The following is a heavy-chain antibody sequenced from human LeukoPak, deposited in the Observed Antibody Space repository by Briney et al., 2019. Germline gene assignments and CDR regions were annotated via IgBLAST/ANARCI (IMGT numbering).Heavy chain of an antibody. V-gene: IGHV3-30-3*01. CDR1: GFTFSSYA. J-gene: IGHJ4*02. Sequence: PGRSLRLSCAASGFTFSSYAMHWVRQAPGKGLEWVAVISYDGSNKYYADSVKGRFTIPRDNSKNTLYLQMNSLRAEDTAVYYCARERPQGYFDYWGQGTLVTVSS. CDR3: ARERPQGYFDY. CDR2: ISYDGSNK.